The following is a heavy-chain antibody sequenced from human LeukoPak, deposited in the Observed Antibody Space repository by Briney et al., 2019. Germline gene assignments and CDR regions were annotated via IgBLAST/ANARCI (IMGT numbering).Heavy chain of an antibody. CDR3: ARASGVAADNFGY. J-gene: IGHJ4*02. V-gene: IGHV3-30-3*01. Sequence: GGSLRLSCAASGFTFSSYAMHWVRQAPGKGLEWVAVISYDGSNKYYADSVKGRFTISRDNSKNTLYLQMNSLRAEDTAVYYCARASGVAADNFGYWSQGTLVTVSS. CDR1: GFTFSSYA. D-gene: IGHD2-15*01. CDR2: ISYDGSNK.